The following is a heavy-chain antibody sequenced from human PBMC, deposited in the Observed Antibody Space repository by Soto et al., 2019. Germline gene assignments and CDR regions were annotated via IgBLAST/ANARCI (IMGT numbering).Heavy chain of an antibody. Sequence: QVQLQQWGAGLLKPSETLSLTCAVYGGSFSGYYWSWIRQPPGKGLEWIGEINHSGSTKYNPSLKSRVTISVDKSKNHFSLRLSSVTAADTAVYYCARDLDSSGWPDYWGQGTLVTVSP. V-gene: IGHV4-34*01. J-gene: IGHJ4*02. CDR2: INHSGST. CDR1: GGSFSGYY. D-gene: IGHD6-19*01. CDR3: ARDLDSSGWPDY.